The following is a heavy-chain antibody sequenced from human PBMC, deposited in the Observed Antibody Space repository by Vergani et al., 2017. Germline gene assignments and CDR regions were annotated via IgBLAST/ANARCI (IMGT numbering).Heavy chain of an antibody. J-gene: IGHJ5*02. CDR3: ARHISSTTGTTVAVGWFDP. D-gene: IGHD1-1*01. CDR1: GYSFTSYW. V-gene: IGHV5-51*01. Sequence: EVQLVQSGAEVKKPGESLKISCKGSGYSFTSYWIGWVRQMPGKGLEWMGIIYPADSDTRYSPSFQGQVTISADKSISTAYLQWSSLKASDTAMYYCARHISSTTGTTVAVGWFDPWGQGTLVTVSS. CDR2: IYPADSDT.